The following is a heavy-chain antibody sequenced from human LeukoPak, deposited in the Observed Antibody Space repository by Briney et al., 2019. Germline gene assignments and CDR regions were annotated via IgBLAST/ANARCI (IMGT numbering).Heavy chain of an antibody. CDR3: ARGGPREEWLRRGWFDP. Sequence: PGGSLRLSCAASGFTFSSYSMNWVRQAPGKGLEWVSYISSSSSTIYYADSVKGRFTISRDNAKNTLYLQMGSLRAEDMAVYYCARGGPREEWLRRGWFDPWGQGTLVTVSS. V-gene: IGHV3-48*01. CDR1: GFTFSSYS. J-gene: IGHJ5*02. CDR2: ISSSSSTI. D-gene: IGHD5-12*01.